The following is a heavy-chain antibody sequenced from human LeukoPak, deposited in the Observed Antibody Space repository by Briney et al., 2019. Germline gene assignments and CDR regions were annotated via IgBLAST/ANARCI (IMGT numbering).Heavy chain of an antibody. CDR1: GYTFTSYG. Sequence: ASVKVSCKASGYTFTSYGISWVRQAPGQGLEWMGWISAYNGNTNYAQKLQGRVTMTTDTSTSTAYMELRSLRSDDTAVYYCARTSSTLWLRTPGGDYWGQGTLVTVSS. V-gene: IGHV1-18*01. CDR3: ARTSSTLWLRTPGGDY. J-gene: IGHJ4*02. D-gene: IGHD5-12*01. CDR2: ISAYNGNT.